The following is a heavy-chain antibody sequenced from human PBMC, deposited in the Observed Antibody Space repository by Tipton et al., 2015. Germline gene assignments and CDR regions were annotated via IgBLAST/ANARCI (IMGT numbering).Heavy chain of an antibody. J-gene: IGHJ4*02. Sequence: QVQLVQSGPEVKKPGASVKVSCKASGYTFIRNGINWVRQAPKEGLKWMGGIIPVLGTGHYAQEFRGRLTINADESRTTAYLDLTNLTSEDTAVYFCAIIGLDVYWSDQSEYWGQGTLVTVSS. CDR3: AIIGLDVYWSDQSEY. D-gene: IGHD3/OR15-3a*01. V-gene: IGHV1-69*01. CDR1: GYTFIRNG. CDR2: IIPVLGTG.